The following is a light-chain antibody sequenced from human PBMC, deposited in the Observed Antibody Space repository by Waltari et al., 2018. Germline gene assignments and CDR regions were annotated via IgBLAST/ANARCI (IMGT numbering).Light chain of an antibody. CDR2: YRSDSDK. J-gene: IGLJ2*01. CDR1: SDINVDTSR. V-gene: IGLV5-45*03. Sequence: QAVLTPPSSLSASPGTSASLTCTLRSDINVDTSRLYWYQPKPGSPPQYLLRYRSDSDKHQDSRVPRRFSGSKDASANAGILLISGLQSEDEADYYCMIWHINAVVFGGGTTLTVL. CDR3: MIWHINAVV.